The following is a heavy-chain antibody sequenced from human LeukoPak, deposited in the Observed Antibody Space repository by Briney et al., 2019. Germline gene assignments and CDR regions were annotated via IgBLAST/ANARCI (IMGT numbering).Heavy chain of an antibody. J-gene: IGHJ4*02. V-gene: IGHV4-59*06. Sequence: SETLSLTCTVSGGSISSYYWSWIRQPPGKGLEWIGYIYYSGSTYYNPSLKSRVTISVDTSKNQFSLKLSSVTAADTAVYYCARSPLYDFWSGYHFDYWGQGTLVTASS. CDR1: GGSISSYY. CDR2: IYYSGST. D-gene: IGHD3-3*01. CDR3: ARSPLYDFWSGYHFDY.